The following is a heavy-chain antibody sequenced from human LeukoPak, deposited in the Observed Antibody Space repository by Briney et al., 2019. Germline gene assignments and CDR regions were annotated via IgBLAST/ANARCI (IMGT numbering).Heavy chain of an antibody. D-gene: IGHD3-9*01. V-gene: IGHV3-21*01. CDR3: ARDYSSWFAFDI. Sequence: GGSLRLSCAASGFTFSSYSMNWVRQAPGKGLEWVSSISSSSSYIYYADSVKGRFTISRDNAKNSLYLQMNSLRAEDTAVYYCARDYSSWFAFDIWGQGTMVTVSS. J-gene: IGHJ3*02. CDR2: ISSSSSYI. CDR1: GFTFSSYS.